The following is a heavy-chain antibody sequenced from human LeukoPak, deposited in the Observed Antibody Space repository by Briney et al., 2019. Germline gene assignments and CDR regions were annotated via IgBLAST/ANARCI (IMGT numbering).Heavy chain of an antibody. D-gene: IGHD3-16*01. J-gene: IGHJ4*02. CDR3: AKDHVGGLRLGPLDD. CDR2: IRYDGSNK. CDR1: GFTFSSYG. Sequence: GGSLRLSCAASGFTFSSYGMHWVRQAPGKGLEWVAFIRYDGSNKYYADSVKGRFTISRDNSKNTLYLQMNSLRAEDTAVYYCAKDHVGGLRLGPLDDWGQGTLVTVSS. V-gene: IGHV3-30*02.